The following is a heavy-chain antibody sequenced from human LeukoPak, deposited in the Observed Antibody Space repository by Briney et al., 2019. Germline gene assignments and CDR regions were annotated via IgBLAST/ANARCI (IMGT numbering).Heavy chain of an antibody. D-gene: IGHD3-10*02. J-gene: IGHJ6*02. V-gene: IGHV3-48*03. Sequence: AGGSLRLSCAASGFTFSSYEMNWVRQTPGEGLEWISFITNSGSTIFYADSVKGRFTISRDNAKSSLFLQLHNLRVEDTALYYCARDLHYYVAMDVWGQGTTVTVSS. CDR1: GFTFSSYE. CDR3: ARDLHYYVAMDV. CDR2: ITNSGSTI.